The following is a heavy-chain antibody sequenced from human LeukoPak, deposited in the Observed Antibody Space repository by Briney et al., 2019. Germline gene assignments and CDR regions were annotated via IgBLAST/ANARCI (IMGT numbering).Heavy chain of an antibody. V-gene: IGHV4-59*01. CDR3: ARGTIDYDSSGYYSDAFDI. D-gene: IGHD3-22*01. J-gene: IGHJ3*02. Sequence: SETLSLTCTVSGGSISSYYWSWIRQPPGKGLEWIGYIYYSGSTNYNPPLKSRVTISVDTSKNQFSLKLSSVTAADTAVYYCARGTIDYDSSGYYSDAFDIWGQGTMVTVSS. CDR1: GGSISSYY. CDR2: IYYSGST.